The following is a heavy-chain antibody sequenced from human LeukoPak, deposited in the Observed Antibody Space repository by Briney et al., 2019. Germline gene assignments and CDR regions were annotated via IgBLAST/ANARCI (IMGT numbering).Heavy chain of an antibody. Sequence: SVKVSCKASGGTFTSYAISWVRQAPGQGLQYLGGSIPNFRRTKYAQKFEGRVTITTDETTAYMELRSLTSEDTAVYYCARAGRDSNYDFDYHMDVWGKGTTVTVSS. CDR2: SIPNFRRT. V-gene: IGHV1-69*05. D-gene: IGHD4-11*01. J-gene: IGHJ6*03. CDR1: GGTFTSYA. CDR3: ARAGRDSNYDFDYHMDV.